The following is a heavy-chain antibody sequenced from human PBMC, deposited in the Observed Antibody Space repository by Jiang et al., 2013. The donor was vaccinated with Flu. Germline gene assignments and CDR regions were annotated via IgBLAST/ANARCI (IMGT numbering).Heavy chain of an antibody. CDR2: IYPGDSDA. CDR3: ARQRSLADYSAFDI. CDR1: GYSFSSLSTYW. Sequence: GAEVKKPGESLKISCKGSGYSFSSLSTYWIGWVRQMPGKGLECMGFIYPGDSDARYSPSFRGQVTISVDKSISTAYLQWSSLKASDTAMYFCARQRSLADYSAFDIWGPRGQWSPSLQ. J-gene: IGHJ3*02. D-gene: IGHD4/OR15-4a*01. V-gene: IGHV5-51*01.